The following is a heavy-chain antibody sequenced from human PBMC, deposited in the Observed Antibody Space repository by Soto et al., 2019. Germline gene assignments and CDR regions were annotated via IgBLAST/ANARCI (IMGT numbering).Heavy chain of an antibody. CDR1: GFTFSSYG. CDR3: AKEGHIVVVTATFDY. V-gene: IGHV3-30*18. CDR2: ISYDGSNK. Sequence: QVQLVESGGGVVQPGRSLRLSCAASGFTFSSYGMHWVRQAPGKGLEWVAVISYDGSNKYYADSVKGRFTISRDNSKNKLYLQMNSLRAEDTAVYYCAKEGHIVVVTATFDYWGQGTLVTVSS. D-gene: IGHD2-21*02. J-gene: IGHJ4*02.